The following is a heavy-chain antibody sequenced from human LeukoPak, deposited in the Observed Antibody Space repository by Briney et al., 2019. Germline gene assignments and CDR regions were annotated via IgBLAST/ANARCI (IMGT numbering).Heavy chain of an antibody. CDR3: ARDYGDYRFDY. Sequence: SETLSLTCAVSGYSISSGYYWGWIRQPPGRGLEWIGSIYHSGSTYYNPSLKSRVTVSVDTSKNQFSLKLSSVTAADTAVYYCARDYGDYRFDYWGQGTLVTVSS. CDR2: IYHSGST. D-gene: IGHD4-11*01. CDR1: GYSISSGYY. V-gene: IGHV4-38-2*02. J-gene: IGHJ4*02.